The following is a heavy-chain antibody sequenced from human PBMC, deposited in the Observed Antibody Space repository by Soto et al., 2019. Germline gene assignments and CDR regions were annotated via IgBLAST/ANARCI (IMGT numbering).Heavy chain of an antibody. J-gene: IGHJ6*02. D-gene: IGHD1-1*01. CDR1: GYTFTSYD. V-gene: IGHV1-2*04. CDR2: INPNSGGT. CDR3: ARVGPTGTALYYYYGMDV. Sequence: ASVKVSCKASGYTFTSYDINWVRQATGQGLEWMGWINPNSGGTNYAQKFQGWVTMTRDTSISTAYMELSRLRSDDTAVYYCARVGPTGTALYYYYGMDVWGQGTTVTVSS.